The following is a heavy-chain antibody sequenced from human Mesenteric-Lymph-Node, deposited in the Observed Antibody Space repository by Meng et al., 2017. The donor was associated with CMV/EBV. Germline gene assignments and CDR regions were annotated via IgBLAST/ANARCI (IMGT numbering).Heavy chain of an antibody. CDR3: AKVYNDFWNGMDV. J-gene: IGHJ6*02. V-gene: IGHV3-21*01. CDR2: IGVSGRSDYI. D-gene: IGHD3/OR15-3a*01. Sequence: GESLKISCAASGFILSNYDMNWVRQAPGKGLEWVSSIGVSGRSDYIFYADSMKGRFTISRDNAKNSLYLEMNSLRVEDTATYYCAKVYNDFWNGMDVWGQGTTVTVSS. CDR1: GFILSNYD.